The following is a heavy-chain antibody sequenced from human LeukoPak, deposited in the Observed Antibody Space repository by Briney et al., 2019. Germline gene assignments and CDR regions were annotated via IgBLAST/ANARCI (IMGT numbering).Heavy chain of an antibody. J-gene: IGHJ5*02. CDR1: GGSISSSSYY. Sequence: SETLSLTCTVSGGSISSSSYYWGWIRQPPGKGLEWIGSIYYSGSTYYNPSLKSRVTISVDTSKNQFSLKLSSVTAADTAVYYCARVGLKLRYFDWPHNINWSDPWGQGTLVTVSS. CDR3: ARVGLKLRYFDWPHNINWSDP. D-gene: IGHD3-9*01. CDR2: IYYSGST. V-gene: IGHV4-39*07.